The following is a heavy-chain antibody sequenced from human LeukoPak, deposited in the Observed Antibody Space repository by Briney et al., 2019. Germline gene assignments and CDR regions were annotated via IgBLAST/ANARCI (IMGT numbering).Heavy chain of an antibody. CDR1: GYTFTGYY. D-gene: IGHD6-6*01. CDR2: INPNSGGT. Sequence: ASVKVSCKASGYTFTGYYMHWVRQAPGQGLEWMGWINPNSGGTNYAQKFQGRVTMTRDTSISTAYMELSRLRSDDAAVYYCARDKGIAARNWFDPWGQGTLVTVSS. CDR3: ARDKGIAARNWFDP. J-gene: IGHJ5*02. V-gene: IGHV1-2*02.